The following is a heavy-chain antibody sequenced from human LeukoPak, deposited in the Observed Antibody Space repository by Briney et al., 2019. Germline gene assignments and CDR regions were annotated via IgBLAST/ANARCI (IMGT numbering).Heavy chain of an antibody. J-gene: IGHJ4*02. CDR1: GFTFSTYE. Sequence: PGGSLRLSCAASGFTFSTYEMNWVRQAPGKGLEWVSFISGSGTTIYYADSVQGRFTVSRDNTENSLSLQMNSLRAEDTALYYCARGGDYGDYFDYWGQGTLVTVSS. CDR3: ARGGDYGDYFDY. D-gene: IGHD4-17*01. V-gene: IGHV3-48*03. CDR2: ISGSGTTI.